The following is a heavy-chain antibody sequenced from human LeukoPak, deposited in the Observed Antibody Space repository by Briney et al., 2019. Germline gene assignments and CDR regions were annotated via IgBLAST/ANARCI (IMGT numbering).Heavy chain of an antibody. V-gene: IGHV4-59*01. CDR3: ATIKHDYGDSGGRYFDY. CDR2: IYYSGST. D-gene: IGHD4-17*01. J-gene: IGHJ4*02. Sequence: SETLSLTCTVSGGSISSYYWSWIRQPPGKGLEWIGYIYYSGSTNYNPSLKSRVTISVDTSKNQCSLKLSSVTAADTAAYYCATIKHDYGDSGGRYFDYWGQGTLVTVSS. CDR1: GGSISSYY.